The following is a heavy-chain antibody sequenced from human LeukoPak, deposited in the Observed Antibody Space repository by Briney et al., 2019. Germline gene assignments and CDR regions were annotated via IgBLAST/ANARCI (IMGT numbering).Heavy chain of an antibody. Sequence: GASVTVSCKASGYTFTGYYMHWVRQAPGQGLEWMGWINPNSGGTNYAQKFQGRVTMTRDTSISTAYMELSRLRSDDTAVYYCARSSSGWYYFDYWGQGTLVTVSS. CDR1: GYTFTGYY. D-gene: IGHD6-19*01. CDR2: INPNSGGT. V-gene: IGHV1-2*02. J-gene: IGHJ4*02. CDR3: ARSSSGWYYFDY.